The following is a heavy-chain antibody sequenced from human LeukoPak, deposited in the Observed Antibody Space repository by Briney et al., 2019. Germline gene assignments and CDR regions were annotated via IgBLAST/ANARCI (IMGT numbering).Heavy chain of an antibody. J-gene: IGHJ4*02. V-gene: IGHV3-30*02. CDR2: IRSDGSNK. CDR3: ARALYDSSGYYFDY. Sequence: GGSLRLSCAASGFTFSSYGMHWVRQAPGKGLEWVAFIRSDGSNKYYADSVKGRFTISRDNARDSVFLQMNSLRAEDTAVYYCARALYDSSGYYFDYWGQGTLVTVSS. D-gene: IGHD3-22*01. CDR1: GFTFSSYG.